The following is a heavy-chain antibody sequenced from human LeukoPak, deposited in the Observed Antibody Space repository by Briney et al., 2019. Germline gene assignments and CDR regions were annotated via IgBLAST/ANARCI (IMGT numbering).Heavy chain of an antibody. CDR1: GGSISSYY. Sequence: PSETLSLTCTVSGGSISSYYWSWIRQPPGKGLEWIGYIYYSGSTNYNPSLKSRVTISVDTSKNQFSLKLSSVTAADTAVYYCARGEIFGYLGAFDIWGQGTMVTVSS. V-gene: IGHV4-59*01. CDR2: IYYSGST. CDR3: ARGEIFGYLGAFDI. D-gene: IGHD3-3*01. J-gene: IGHJ3*02.